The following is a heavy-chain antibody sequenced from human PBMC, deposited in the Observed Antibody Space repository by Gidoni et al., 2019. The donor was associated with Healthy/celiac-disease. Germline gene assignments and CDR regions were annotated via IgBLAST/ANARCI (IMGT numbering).Heavy chain of an antibody. CDR1: GFPFSSYC. J-gene: IGHJ6*02. V-gene: IGHV3-33*01. Sequence: QVQLVESGGGVVQPGRSLRISCSASGFPFSSYCLHWVRRAPGKGLAGVAVICYDGSNKYYADSVKGRFTISRENSKNTRYLQMNSLRAEDTDVYYCATAPYDILTGYYLGLDYYYGMDVWGQGTTVTVSS. CDR2: ICYDGSNK. D-gene: IGHD3-9*01. CDR3: ATAPYDILTGYYLGLDYYYGMDV.